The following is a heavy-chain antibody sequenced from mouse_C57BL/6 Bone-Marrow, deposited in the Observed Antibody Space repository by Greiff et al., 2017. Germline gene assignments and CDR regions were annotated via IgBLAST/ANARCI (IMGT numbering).Heavy chain of an antibody. CDR2: IYPGDGDT. D-gene: IGHD1-2*01. CDR3: APLLDYFDY. Sequence: VQLQQSGPELVKPGASVKISCKASGYAFSSSWMNWVKQRPGKGLEWIGRIYPGDGDTNYNGKFKGKATLTADKSSSTAYMQLSSLTSVDSAVYLCAPLLDYFDYCGQGTTLTVAS. CDR1: GYAFSSSW. V-gene: IGHV1-82*01. J-gene: IGHJ2*01.